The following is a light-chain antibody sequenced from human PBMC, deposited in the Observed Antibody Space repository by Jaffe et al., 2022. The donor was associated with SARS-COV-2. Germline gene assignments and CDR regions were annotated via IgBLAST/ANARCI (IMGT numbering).Light chain of an antibody. V-gene: IGLV1-51*01. CDR2: DND. CDR3: GTWDTSLSAGGVV. Sequence: QSVLTQPPSVSAAPGQKVTISCSGSSSNIGNNDVSWYQQLPGTAPKVLIYDNDERPSGIPDRFSGSKSGTSATLGITGLQTGDEADYYCGTWDTSLSAGGVVFGGGTKLTVL. J-gene: IGLJ2*01. CDR1: SSNIGNND.